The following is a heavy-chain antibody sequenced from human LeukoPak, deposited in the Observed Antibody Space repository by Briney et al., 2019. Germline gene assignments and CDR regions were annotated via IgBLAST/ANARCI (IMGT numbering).Heavy chain of an antibody. V-gene: IGHV4-34*01. D-gene: IGHD3/OR15-3a*01. CDR3: ARFMDGVPYNWFDP. CDR2: INHSGST. J-gene: IGHJ5*02. Sequence: SETLSLTCAVYGGSFSGYYWSWIRQPPGKGLEWIGEINHSGSTNYNPSLKSRVTISVDTSKNQFSLKLSSVTAADTAVYYCARFMDGVPYNWFDPWGQGTLVTVSS. CDR1: GGSFSGYY.